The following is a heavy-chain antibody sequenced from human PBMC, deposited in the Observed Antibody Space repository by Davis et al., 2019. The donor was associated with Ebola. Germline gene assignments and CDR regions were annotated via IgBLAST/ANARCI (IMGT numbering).Heavy chain of an antibody. D-gene: IGHD3-22*01. J-gene: IGHJ2*01. CDR3: ARSITMIVAGYFDL. V-gene: IGHV1-18*04. CDR1: GYTFTSYG. Sequence: ASVKVSCKASGYTFTSYGISWVRHAPGQGLEWMGWISAYNGNTNYAQKLQGRVTMTTDTSTSTAYMELRSLRSYDTAVYYCARSITMIVAGYFDLWGRGTLVTVSS. CDR2: ISAYNGNT.